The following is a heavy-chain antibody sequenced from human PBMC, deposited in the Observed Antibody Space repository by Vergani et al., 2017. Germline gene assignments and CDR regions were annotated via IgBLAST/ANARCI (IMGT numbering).Heavy chain of an antibody. V-gene: IGHV3-9*01. CDR1: GFRFDDYA. CDR3: AKAMTGPLEGVVQVALDS. J-gene: IGHJ5*01. D-gene: IGHD2-2*01. CDR2: LSYNRGSI. Sequence: EVQLEESGGGLGQPGWSLRLSCTGSGFRFDDYAMHWVRQVPGKGLEWVAGLSYNRGSIGYADSVKGRFIISRDNAKNILYLQMNSLRVEDTAFYFCAKAMTGPLEGVVQVALDSWGQGALVTVSS.